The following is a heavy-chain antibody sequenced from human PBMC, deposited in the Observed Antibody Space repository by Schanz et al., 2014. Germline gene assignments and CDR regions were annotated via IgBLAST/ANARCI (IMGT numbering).Heavy chain of an antibody. Sequence: QVQLVQSGAEVKKPGSSVKVSCKASGGTFSSSTLTWVRQAPGQGLEWMGRIIPILDKTNYAQKFQGRVTMTTDTSTSTACMELRGLRSDDTAVYYCARETTIITGGAFDVWGQGTMVTVSS. J-gene: IGHJ3*01. V-gene: IGHV1-69*08. CDR3: ARETTIITGGAFDV. D-gene: IGHD3-9*01. CDR2: IIPILDKT. CDR1: GGTFSSST.